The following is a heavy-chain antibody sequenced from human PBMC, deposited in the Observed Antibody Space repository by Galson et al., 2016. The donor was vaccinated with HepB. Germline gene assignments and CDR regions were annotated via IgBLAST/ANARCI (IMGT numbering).Heavy chain of an antibody. V-gene: IGHV3-23*01. J-gene: IGHJ4*02. D-gene: IGHD5-24*01. Sequence: SLRLSCAASGFSFHNYGMNWVRQAPGKGLEWVAGISGSGIDADYTDSVRGRFFISRDNSRTTLFLQMNSLTVEDTAVYYCAFSRGGMAISYLNYWGQGTLVTVSS. CDR1: GFSFHNYG. CDR2: ISGSGIDA. CDR3: AFSRGGMAISYLNY.